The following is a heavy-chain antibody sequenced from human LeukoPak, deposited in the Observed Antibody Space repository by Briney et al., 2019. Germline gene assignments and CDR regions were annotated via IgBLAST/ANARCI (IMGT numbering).Heavy chain of an antibody. CDR2: LSGSGGTT. CDR3: AKGQQLETN. CDR1: GFTFSSYA. Sequence: GGSLRLSCAASGFTFSSYAMSWSRRAQGKGLEWVSALSGSGGTTYYADSVKGRFTISRDNSKNTLYLQMNSLRAEDTAVYYCAKGQQLETNWGQGTLVTVSS. V-gene: IGHV3-23*01. J-gene: IGHJ4*02. D-gene: IGHD6-13*01.